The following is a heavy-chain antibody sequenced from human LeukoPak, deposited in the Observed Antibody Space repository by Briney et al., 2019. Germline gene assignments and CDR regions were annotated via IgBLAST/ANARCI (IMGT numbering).Heavy chain of an antibody. CDR1: GGSISSYY. CDR3: ARVRVWRYYYYMDV. CDR2: IYYSGST. J-gene: IGHJ6*03. V-gene: IGHV4-59*01. Sequence: SETLSHTCTVSGGSISSYYWSWVRQPPGKGLEWIGYIYYSGSTNYNPSLKSRVTISVDTSKNQFSLKLSSVTAADTAVYYCARVRVWRYYYYMDVWGKGTTVTVSS.